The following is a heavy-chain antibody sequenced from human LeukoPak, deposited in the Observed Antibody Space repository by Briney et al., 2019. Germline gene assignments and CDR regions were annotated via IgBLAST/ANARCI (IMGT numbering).Heavy chain of an antibody. V-gene: IGHV1-2*02. Sequence: ASVKVSCKASGYNFTGTYMHWVRQDPGQELEGMVWINPPSGGKNYAQQSQGRDTMTRDTSISTAYMELSRLRSDDTAVYYCARDRYYDSSGYYYGVYYYYGMDVWGQGTTVTVSS. D-gene: IGHD3-22*01. CDR1: GYNFTGTY. CDR3: ARDRYYDSSGYYYGVYYYYGMDV. CDR2: INPPSGGK. J-gene: IGHJ6*02.